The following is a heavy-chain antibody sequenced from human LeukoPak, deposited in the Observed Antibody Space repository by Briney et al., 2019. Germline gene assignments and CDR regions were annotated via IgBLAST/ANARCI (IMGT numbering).Heavy chain of an antibody. Sequence: SETLSLTCTVSGGSISSTSYYWGWIRQPPGKGLEWIGTIYYSGRTYYNPSLKSRVTISVDTSKNQFSLKLSSVTAADTAVFYCARLVWIAAAPFFDYWGQGTLVTVSS. CDR1: GGSISSTSYY. D-gene: IGHD6-13*01. J-gene: IGHJ4*02. V-gene: IGHV4-39*01. CDR3: ARLVWIAAAPFFDY. CDR2: IYYSGRT.